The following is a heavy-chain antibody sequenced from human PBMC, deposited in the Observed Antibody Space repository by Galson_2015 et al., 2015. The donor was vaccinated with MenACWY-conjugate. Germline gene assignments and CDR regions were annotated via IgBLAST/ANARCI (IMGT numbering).Heavy chain of an antibody. Sequence: SLRLSCAGSGFAFSGYAMAWVRQAPGKGLQWVSTINVSGGSTHYADFVRGRVAISRDNSRNTVYLQMNSLRVDDRAVYYCARHMGPSANSYWYGVDYWGRGTLVTVSS. CDR3: ARHMGPSANSYWYGVDY. D-gene: IGHD3-10*01. J-gene: IGHJ4*02. CDR2: INVSGGST. CDR1: GFAFSGYA. V-gene: IGHV3-23*01.